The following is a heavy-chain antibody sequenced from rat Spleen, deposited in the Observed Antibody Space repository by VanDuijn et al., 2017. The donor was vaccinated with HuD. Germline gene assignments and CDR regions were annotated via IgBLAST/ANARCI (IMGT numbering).Heavy chain of an antibody. V-gene: IGHV3-3*01. CDR3: ARSGRSGFAY. Sequence: EVQLQESGPGLVKPSQSLSLTCSVTDYSITSSYRWSWIRKFPGNKLEWLGYLNSAGSTNYNPTLKSRISITRDTSKNQFFLQLNSVTTEDTATYDWARSGRSGFAYWGQGTLVTVSS. D-gene: IGHD4-2*01. CDR1: DYSITSSYR. CDR2: LNSAGST. J-gene: IGHJ3*01.